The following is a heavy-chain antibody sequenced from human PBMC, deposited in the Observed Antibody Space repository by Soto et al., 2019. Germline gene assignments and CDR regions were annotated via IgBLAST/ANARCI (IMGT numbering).Heavy chain of an antibody. CDR3: ARMVSPGSAAAAGTEMKHSRWFDP. J-gene: IGHJ5*02. CDR2: IWYDGSNK. Sequence: QVQLVESGGGVVQPGRSLRLSCAASGFTFSSYGMHWVRQAPGKGLEWVAVIWYDGSNKYYADSVKGRFTISRDNSKNTLYLQMNSLRAEDTAVYYCARMVSPGSAAAAGTEMKHSRWFDPWGQGTLVTVSS. V-gene: IGHV3-33*01. D-gene: IGHD6-13*01. CDR1: GFTFSSYG.